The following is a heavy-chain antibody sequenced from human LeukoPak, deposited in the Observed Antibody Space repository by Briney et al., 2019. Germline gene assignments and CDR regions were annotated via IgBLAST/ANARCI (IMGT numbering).Heavy chain of an antibody. CDR1: GYTFTGYY. D-gene: IGHD3-10*01. Sequence: ASVKVSCKASGYTFTGYYMHWVRQAPGQGLEWMGWINPNSGGTNYAQKFQGRVTMTRDTSISTAYMELSRLRSDDKAVYYCAREQLEYYYGSGSYYSPFLSWGQGTLVTVSS. CDR2: INPNSGGT. CDR3: AREQLEYYYGSGSYYSPFLS. V-gene: IGHV1-2*02. J-gene: IGHJ4*02.